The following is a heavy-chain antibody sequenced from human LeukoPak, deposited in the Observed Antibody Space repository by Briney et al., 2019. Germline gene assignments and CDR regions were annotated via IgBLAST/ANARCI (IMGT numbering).Heavy chain of an antibody. D-gene: IGHD6-19*01. V-gene: IGHV4-39*01. J-gene: IGHJ4*02. CDR3: ARLVGTASYYFDY. Sequence: SETLSLTCTVSGGSISSSSYYWAWIRQPPGKGLEWLGSIYYSGSTYHNPPLKSRVTISVDTSKNQFSLKLSSVTAADTAVYYCARLVGTASYYFDYWGQGTLVTVSS. CDR1: GGSISSSSYY. CDR2: IYYSGST.